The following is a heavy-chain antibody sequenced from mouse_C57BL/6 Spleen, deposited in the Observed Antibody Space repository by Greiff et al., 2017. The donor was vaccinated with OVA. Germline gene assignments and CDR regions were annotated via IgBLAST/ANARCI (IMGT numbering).Heavy chain of an antibody. CDR3: ARGGPLITTVVYFDY. CDR1: GYTFTSYW. D-gene: IGHD1-1*01. J-gene: IGHJ2*01. Sequence: VQLQQPGAELVRPGSSVKLSCKASGYTFTSYWMHWVKQRPIQGLEWIGNIDPSDSETHYNQKFKDKATLTVDKSSSTAYMQLSSLTSEDSAVYYCARGGPLITTVVYFDYWGQGTTLTVSS. V-gene: IGHV1-52*01. CDR2: IDPSDSET.